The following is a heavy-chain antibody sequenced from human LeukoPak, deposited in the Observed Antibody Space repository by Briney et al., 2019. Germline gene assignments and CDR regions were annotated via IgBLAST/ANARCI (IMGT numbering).Heavy chain of an antibody. V-gene: IGHV4-59*01. CDR1: GGSISSYY. J-gene: IGHJ5*02. CDR2: IYYSGRT. D-gene: IGHD6-19*01. Sequence: SETLSLTCTVSGGSISSYYWSWMRQPPGKGLEWIGYIYYSGRTNYNPSLKSRVIMSVDTSKNQFSLKLTSVTAADTAVYYCARTTPATGWYLYHWGQGTPVTVSS. CDR3: ARTTPATGWYLYH.